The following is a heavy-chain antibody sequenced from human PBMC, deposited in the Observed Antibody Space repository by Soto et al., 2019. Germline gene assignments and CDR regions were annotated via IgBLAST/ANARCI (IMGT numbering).Heavy chain of an antibody. J-gene: IGHJ6*02. D-gene: IGHD2-2*01. CDR2: IIPISDTP. CDR3: ARSQGSSTSLEIYYYYYYGMDV. V-gene: IGHV1-69*01. CDR1: GGTFSSYA. Sequence: QVQLVQSGAEVKKPGSSVKVSCKASGGTFSSYAISWVRQAPGQGLEWMGGIIPISDTPNYAQKCQGRVTLTADESTTTAYMELSSLRSEDTAVYYCARSQGSSTSLEIYYYYYYGMDVWGQGTTVTVSS.